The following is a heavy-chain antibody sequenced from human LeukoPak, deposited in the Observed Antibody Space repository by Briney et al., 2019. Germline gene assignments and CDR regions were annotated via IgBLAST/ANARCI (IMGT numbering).Heavy chain of an antibody. Sequence: GGSLRLSCAASGFTFSDYYMSWIRQAPGKGLERVSYISSSGSTIYYADSVKGRFTISRDNAKNSLYLQMNSLRAEDTAVYYCARSWYYDFWSGYYGIDAFDIWGQGTMVTVSS. CDR2: ISSSGSTI. CDR3: ARSWYYDFWSGYYGIDAFDI. V-gene: IGHV3-11*01. CDR1: GFTFSDYY. J-gene: IGHJ3*02. D-gene: IGHD3-3*01.